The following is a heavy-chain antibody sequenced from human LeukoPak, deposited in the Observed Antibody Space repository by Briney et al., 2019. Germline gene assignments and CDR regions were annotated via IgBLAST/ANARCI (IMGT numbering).Heavy chain of an antibody. D-gene: IGHD3-16*02. V-gene: IGHV3-49*04. J-gene: IGHJ3*01. CDR2: IRSTTYGGAI. Sequence: PGGSLRLSCTTSGFNFGDYAMNWVRQAPGKELEWVGSIRSTTYGGAIEYAASVEGRFTISRDDSKSIAYLQMDRLKTEDTAVYYCTRETPFLIRLGELSPKTNAFDFWGQGTMVTVSS. CDR1: GFNFGDYA. CDR3: TRETPFLIRLGELSPKTNAFDF.